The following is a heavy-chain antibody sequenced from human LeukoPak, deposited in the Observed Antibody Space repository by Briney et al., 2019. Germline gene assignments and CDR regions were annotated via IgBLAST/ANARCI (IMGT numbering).Heavy chain of an antibody. D-gene: IGHD3-10*01. J-gene: IGHJ4*02. CDR3: AREEARGGPFDY. CDR2: ISSTGSYI. V-gene: IGHV3-21*01. Sequence: GGSLRLSCAASGFSFSSYSMNWVRQASGKGLEWVSSISSTGSYIYYADSVKGRFTISRDNAKNSLYLQMNSLRAEDTAVYYCAREEARGGPFDYWGQGTLVTVSS. CDR1: GFSFSSYS.